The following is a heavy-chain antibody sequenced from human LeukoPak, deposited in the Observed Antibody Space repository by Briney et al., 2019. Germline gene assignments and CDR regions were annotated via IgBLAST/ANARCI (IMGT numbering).Heavy chain of an antibody. CDR2: IKQDGSEK. CDR3: ARERSSSH. Sequence: GGSQRLSCAASGFTVSSNYMSWVRQAPGKGLEWVANIKQDGSEKYCMDSVKGRFTISRDNAKNSLYLQMNSLRAEDTAVYYCARERSSSHWGQGTLVTVSS. J-gene: IGHJ4*02. CDR1: GFTVSSNY. V-gene: IGHV3-7*01.